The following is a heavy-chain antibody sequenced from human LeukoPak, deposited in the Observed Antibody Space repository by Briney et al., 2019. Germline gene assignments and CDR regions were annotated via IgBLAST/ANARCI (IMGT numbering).Heavy chain of an antibody. D-gene: IGHD6-13*01. CDR2: IRLDGMIK. CDR1: GFAFSSYG. Sequence: PGGSLRLSGAASGFAFSSYGMHWVGQSPGKGREGGAFIRLDGMIKYYADSVKGRFTISRDNPKNPLYLQMNSLRAEDTAVYYCAKDSHRDPSQYSSSWYLDYWGQGTLVTVSS. CDR3: AKDSHRDPSQYSSSWYLDY. J-gene: IGHJ4*02. V-gene: IGHV3-30*02.